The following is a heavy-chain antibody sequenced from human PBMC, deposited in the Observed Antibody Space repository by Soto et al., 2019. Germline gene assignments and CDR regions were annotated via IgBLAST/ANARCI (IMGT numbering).Heavy chain of an antibody. D-gene: IGHD2-2*01. CDR2: IYPGDSDS. CDR1: GFTFTSYW. CDR3: AKHEGYCSTTTCSNFDY. V-gene: IGHV5-51*01. J-gene: IGHJ4*02. Sequence: GESLKIACKGSGFTFTSYWIAWVRQMPGKGLEWMGIIYPGDSDSSYSPSFQGQVTISADKSINTAYLHWSSLKASDTAIYYCAKHEGYCSTTTCSNFDYWGQGTLVTVSS.